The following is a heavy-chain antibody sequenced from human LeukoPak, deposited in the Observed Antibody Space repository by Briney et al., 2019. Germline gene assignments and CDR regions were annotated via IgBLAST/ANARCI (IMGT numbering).Heavy chain of an antibody. CDR3: TTDLSYDSSGYYFY. J-gene: IGHJ4*02. D-gene: IGHD3-22*01. V-gene: IGHV1-24*01. Sequence: ASVKVSCKVSGYTLSELYMHWVRQAPGKGLEWMGGFDPEDGKTIYAQKFQGRVTMTEDTSTDTAYMELSSLRSEDTAVYYCTTDLSYDSSGYYFYWGQGTPVTVSS. CDR1: GYTLSELY. CDR2: FDPEDGKT.